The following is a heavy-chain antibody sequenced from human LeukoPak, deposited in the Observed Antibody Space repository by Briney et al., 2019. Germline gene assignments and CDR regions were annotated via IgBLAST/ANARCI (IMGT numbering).Heavy chain of an antibody. Sequence: PGGSLRLSCAASGFTFSSNAMSWVRQAPGKGLEWVSAISGSGASTNYADSVKGRFTISRDNSKNTLYLQMNSLRAEDTAVYYCAKDGSYYDSSGYYYVYYFDYWGQGTLVTVSS. CDR3: AKDGSYYDSSGYYYVYYFDY. D-gene: IGHD3-22*01. CDR1: GFTFSSNA. CDR2: ISGSGAST. J-gene: IGHJ4*02. V-gene: IGHV3-23*01.